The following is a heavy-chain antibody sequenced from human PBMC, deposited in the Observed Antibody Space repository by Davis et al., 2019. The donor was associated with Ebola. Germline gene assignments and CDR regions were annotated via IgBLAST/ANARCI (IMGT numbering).Heavy chain of an antibody. CDR1: GGSFSGYY. J-gene: IGHJ4*02. V-gene: IGHV4-34*01. CDR2: INHSGST. Sequence: SETLSLTCAVYGGSFSGYYWSWIRQPPGKGLEWIGEINHSGSTNYNPSLKSRVTISVDTSKNQFSLKLSSVTAADTAVYYCATTPRYSSYGAYFDYWGQGTLVTVSS. D-gene: IGHD3-16*01. CDR3: ATTPRYSSYGAYFDY.